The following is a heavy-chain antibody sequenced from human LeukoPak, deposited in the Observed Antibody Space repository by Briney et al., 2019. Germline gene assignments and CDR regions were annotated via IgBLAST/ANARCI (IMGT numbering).Heavy chain of an antibody. CDR3: AKDGRGYSGYDYTFDV. V-gene: IGHV3-23*01. Sequence: GGSLRLSCAASGFTFSSYAMSWVRQAPGKGLEGVSAISGSGGSTYYADSVKGRFTISRDNSKNTLYLQMNSLRAEDTAVYYCAKDGRGYSGYDYTFDVWGKGTTVTVSS. CDR1: GFTFSSYA. CDR2: ISGSGGST. D-gene: IGHD5-12*01. J-gene: IGHJ6*04.